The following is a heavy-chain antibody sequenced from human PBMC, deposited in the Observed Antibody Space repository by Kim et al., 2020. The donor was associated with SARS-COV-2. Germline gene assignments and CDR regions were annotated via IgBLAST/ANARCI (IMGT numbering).Heavy chain of an antibody. J-gene: IGHJ6*02. D-gene: IGHD3-3*01. CDR2: IDPSDSYT. CDR3: ARQKAIFGVVIRAYYGMDV. Sequence: GESLKISCKGSGYSFTSYWISWVRQMPGKGLEWMGRIDPSDSYTNYSPSFQGHVTISADKSISTAYLQWSSLKASDTAMYYCARQKAIFGVVIRAYYGMDVWGQGTTVTVSS. CDR1: GYSFTSYW. V-gene: IGHV5-10-1*01.